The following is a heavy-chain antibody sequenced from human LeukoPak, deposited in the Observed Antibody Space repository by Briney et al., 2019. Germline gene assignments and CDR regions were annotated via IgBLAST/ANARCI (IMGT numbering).Heavy chain of an antibody. V-gene: IGHV3-21*04. J-gene: IGHJ4*02. CDR2: ISSSSSYI. Sequence: GGSLRLSCAASGFTFSSYSMNWVRQAPGKGLEWVSSISSSSSYIYYADSVKGRFTISRDNAKNSLYLQMNSLRAEDTAVYYCAKKGYYDGSGYYMYYFDHWGQGTLVTVSS. CDR1: GFTFSSYS. CDR3: AKKGYYDGSGYYMYYFDH. D-gene: IGHD3-22*01.